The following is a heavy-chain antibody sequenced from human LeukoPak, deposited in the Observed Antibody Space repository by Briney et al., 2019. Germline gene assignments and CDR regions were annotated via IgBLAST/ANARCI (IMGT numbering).Heavy chain of an antibody. V-gene: IGHV4-31*03. CDR1: GGSLSIGGYY. CDR2: IYYSGDT. D-gene: IGHD2-2*02. CDR3: ARAVAPAAIYDFQFDY. Sequence: SETLSLTCTVSGGSLSIGGYYWNWIRQHPGKGLEWIGYIYYSGDTNYNPSLKSRVTISVDTSKNQFSLKLSSVTAADTAVYYCARAVAPAAIYDFQFDYWGQGTLVTVSS. J-gene: IGHJ4*02.